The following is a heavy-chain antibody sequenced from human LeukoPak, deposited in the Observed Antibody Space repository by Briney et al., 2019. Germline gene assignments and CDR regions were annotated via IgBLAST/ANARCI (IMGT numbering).Heavy chain of an antibody. V-gene: IGHV3-21*01. CDR2: ISSSSSYI. CDR3: ASWYSANLDY. J-gene: IGHJ4*02. D-gene: IGHD6-13*01. CDR1: RFTFSSFA. Sequence: PGGSLRLSCAASRFTFSSFAMSWVRQAPGKGLEWVSSISSSSSYIYYADSVKGRFTISRDNAKNSLYLQMNSLRAEDTAVYYCASWYSANLDYWGQGTLVTVSS.